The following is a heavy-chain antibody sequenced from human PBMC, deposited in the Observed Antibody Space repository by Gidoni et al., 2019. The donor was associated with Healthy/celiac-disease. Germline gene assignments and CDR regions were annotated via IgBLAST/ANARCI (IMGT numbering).Heavy chain of an antibody. CDR3: AGNGVKYYYGRDV. V-gene: IGHV1-8*01. Sequence: QVQLVQSGTAVKKPGASVQVSCTASGYTFPSYDINWVRQATGQGLEWMGWMNPNSGNTGYAQKFQGRGTMTRNTSISTAYMELSSLRSEDTAVYYCAGNGVKYYYGRDVWGQGTTVTVSS. CDR1: GYTFPSYD. J-gene: IGHJ6*02. CDR2: MNPNSGNT. D-gene: IGHD2-8*01.